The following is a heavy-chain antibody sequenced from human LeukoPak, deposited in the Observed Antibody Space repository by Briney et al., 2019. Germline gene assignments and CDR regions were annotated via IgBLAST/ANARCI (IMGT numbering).Heavy chain of an antibody. CDR1: GGSFSGYY. CDR2: INHSGST. J-gene: IGHJ5*02. CDR3: ARHRSYYYDSSGYKP. D-gene: IGHD3-22*01. V-gene: IGHV4-34*01. Sequence: PSETLSLTCAVYGGSFSGYYWSWIRQPPGKGLEWIGEINHSGSTNYNPSLKSRVTISVDTSKNQFSLKLSSVTAADTAVYYCARHRSYYYDSSGYKPWGQGTLVTVSS.